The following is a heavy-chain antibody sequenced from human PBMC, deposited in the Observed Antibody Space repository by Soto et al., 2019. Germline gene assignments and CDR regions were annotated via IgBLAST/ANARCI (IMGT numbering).Heavy chain of an antibody. CDR3: ARKTVTTYYCYYGMDV. V-gene: IGHV1-69*13. CDR1: GGTFSSYA. CDR2: IIPIFGTA. J-gene: IGHJ6*02. Sequence: GASVKVSCKASGGTFSSYAISWVRQAPGQGLEWMGGIIPIFGTANYAQKFQGRVTITADESTSTAYMELSSLRSEDTAVYYCARKTVTTYYCYYGMDVWGQGTTVTVSS. D-gene: IGHD4-17*01.